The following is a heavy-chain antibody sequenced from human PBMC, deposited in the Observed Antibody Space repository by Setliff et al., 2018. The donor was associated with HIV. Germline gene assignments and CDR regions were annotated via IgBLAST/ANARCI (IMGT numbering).Heavy chain of an antibody. V-gene: IGHV3-7*01. CDR2: IHQDGSEK. J-gene: IGHJ4*02. CDR1: GFTFTNYW. Sequence: SLKISCAASGFTFTNYWMNWVRQAPGKGLEWVANIHQDGSEKYYVDSVKGRFFISRDNTRNLLYLEMRSLRAEDTAVYYCAGSRGYFVQADWGQGTLVTVSS. CDR3: AGSRGYFVQAD. D-gene: IGHD1-1*01.